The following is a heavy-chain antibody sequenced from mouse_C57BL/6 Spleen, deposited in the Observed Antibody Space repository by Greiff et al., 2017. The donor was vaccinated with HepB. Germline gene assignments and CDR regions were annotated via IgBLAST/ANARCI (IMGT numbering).Heavy chain of an antibody. CDR1: GYTFTDYE. Sequence: QVQLQQSGAELVRPGASVTLSCKASGYTFTDYEMHWVKQTPVHGLEWIGAIDPETGGTAYNQKFKGTAILTADKSSSTAYMELRILTSEDSAVYYCTVNYFDYWGQGTTLTVSS. J-gene: IGHJ2*01. V-gene: IGHV1-15*01. CDR2: IDPETGGT. CDR3: TVNYFDY.